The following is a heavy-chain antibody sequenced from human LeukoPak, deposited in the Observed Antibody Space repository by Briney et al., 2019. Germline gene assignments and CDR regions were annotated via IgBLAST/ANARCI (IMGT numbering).Heavy chain of an antibody. V-gene: IGHV3-23*01. J-gene: IGHJ4*02. CDR2: VGNNGLA. Sequence: GGSLRLSCAASGFTFNTYALGWVRQAPGKGLEWVSAVGNNGLAYYADSVKGHFTISRDDSTNTMYLQLNSLRVEDTAIYYCAKYVTGGSGWATYFDYWGRGTLVTVSS. CDR1: GFTFNTYA. D-gene: IGHD2-15*01. CDR3: AKYVTGGSGWATYFDY.